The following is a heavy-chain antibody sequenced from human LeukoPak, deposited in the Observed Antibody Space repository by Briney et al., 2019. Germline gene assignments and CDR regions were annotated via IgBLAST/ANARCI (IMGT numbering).Heavy chain of an antibody. CDR2: IDPGSGTT. D-gene: IGHD3-10*01. J-gene: IGHJ4*02. CDR3: ARELHATYYFDY. Sequence: ASVKVSCKASGYTFNTYGISWVRQAPGQGLEWMGIIDPGSGTTTYAQKFQVRVTMTRDTSTNTVYMDLSSLTSEDTAVYYCARELHATYYFDYWGQGSLVTVSS. CDR1: GYTFNTYG. V-gene: IGHV1-46*02.